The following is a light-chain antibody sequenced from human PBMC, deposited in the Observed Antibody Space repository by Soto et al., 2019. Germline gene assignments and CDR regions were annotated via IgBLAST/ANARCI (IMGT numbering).Light chain of an antibody. V-gene: IGKV3-11*01. J-gene: IGKJ3*01. Sequence: EIVLTQSPGTLSLSPGERATLSCGASQTISNDLAWYQQKPGQAPRLLIYDASIRATGIPARFSGSRSGTDFTLTISSLEPEDFAVYYCQHRFNRPFTFGPGTKVDIK. CDR1: QTISND. CDR2: DAS. CDR3: QHRFNRPFT.